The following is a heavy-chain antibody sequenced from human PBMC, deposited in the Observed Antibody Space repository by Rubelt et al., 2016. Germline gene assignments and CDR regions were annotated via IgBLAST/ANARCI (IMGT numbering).Heavy chain of an antibody. CDR3: ARDRGGYYFDY. Sequence: QVQLVQSGAEVKKPGSSVKVSCKASGGTFSSYAISWVRQAPGQGLEWMGRITPILGIANYAQKFQGRVTITAAKSTSTAYMELRSLRSDDTAVYYCARDRGGYYFDYWGQGTLVTVSS. V-gene: IGHV1-69*04. CDR1: GGTFSSYA. D-gene: IGHD2-15*01. J-gene: IGHJ4*02. CDR2: ITPILGIA.